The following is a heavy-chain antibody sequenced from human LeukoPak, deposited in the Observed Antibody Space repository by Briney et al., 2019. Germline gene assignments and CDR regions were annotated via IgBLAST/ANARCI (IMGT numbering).Heavy chain of an antibody. Sequence: PGGSLRLSCAASGFTFSSYEMNWVRQAPGKGLEWVSYISSSGSTIYYADSVKGRFTISRDNAKNSLFLQMNSLRAEDMALYYCARGGEGLRGPFYYYSYMNVWGKGTTVTVSS. CDR2: ISSSGSTI. CDR3: ARGGEGLRGPFYYYSYMNV. CDR1: GFTFSSYE. V-gene: IGHV3-48*03. J-gene: IGHJ6*03. D-gene: IGHD3-16*01.